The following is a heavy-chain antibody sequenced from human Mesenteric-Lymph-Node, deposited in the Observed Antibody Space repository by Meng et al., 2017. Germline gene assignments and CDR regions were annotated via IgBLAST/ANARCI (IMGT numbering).Heavy chain of an antibody. D-gene: IGHD1-26*01. CDR1: GDSFNSPDYY. Sequence: QWQLQESGPGLVKPSQTLSLTFTVSGDSFNSPDYYWSWIRQPPEKGLEWIGYIYYSGSTYYNPSLKSRVSISGDTSNKHFSLKLTSVTAADTAVYYCARSPYSGSALPFFDYWGQGSLVTVSS. V-gene: IGHV4-30-4*01. CDR2: IYYSGST. J-gene: IGHJ4*02. CDR3: ARSPYSGSALPFFDY.